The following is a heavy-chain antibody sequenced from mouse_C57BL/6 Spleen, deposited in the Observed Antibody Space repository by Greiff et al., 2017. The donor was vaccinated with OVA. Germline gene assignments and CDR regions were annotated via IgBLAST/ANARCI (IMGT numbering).Heavy chain of an antibody. J-gene: IGHJ1*03. CDR3: ARGDYGSSHWYFDV. Sequence: VQLQQPGAELVRPGSSVKLSCKASGYTFTSYWMDWVKQRPGQGLEWIGNIYPSDSETHYNQKFKDKATLTVDKSSSTAYMQLSSLTSEDSAVYYCARGDYGSSHWYFDVWGTGTTVTVSS. D-gene: IGHD1-1*01. V-gene: IGHV1-61*01. CDR1: GYTFTSYW. CDR2: IYPSDSET.